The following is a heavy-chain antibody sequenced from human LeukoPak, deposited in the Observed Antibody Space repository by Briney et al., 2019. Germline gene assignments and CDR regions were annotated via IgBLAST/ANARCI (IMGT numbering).Heavy chain of an antibody. V-gene: IGHV1-18*01. Sequence: ASVKVSCKXSGYTFTDIGFIWVRQAPGQGLEWMGWVSTYNGDTDYAKKFQDRVTMTTESSTQTTFMELRNLRSDDTAVYYCARAESMALYFLYWGQGTLVSVSS. J-gene: IGHJ1*01. CDR3: ARAESMALYFLY. CDR1: GYTFTDIG. D-gene: IGHD1-14*01. CDR2: VSTYNGDT.